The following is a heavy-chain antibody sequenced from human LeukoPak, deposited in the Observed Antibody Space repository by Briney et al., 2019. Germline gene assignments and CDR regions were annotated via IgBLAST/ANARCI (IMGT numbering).Heavy chain of an antibody. CDR2: IKNKTDGGTT. J-gene: IGHJ4*02. V-gene: IGHV3-15*01. CDR1: GFTFSNAW. D-gene: IGHD4-17*01. CDR3: TTAQKDYGDYVTDY. Sequence: GGSLRLSCAASGFTFSNAWMSWVRQAPGKGLEWVGRIKNKTDGGTTDYAAPVKGRFTISRDDSKNTLYLQMNSLKTEDTAVYYCTTAQKDYGDYVTDYWGQGTLVTVSS.